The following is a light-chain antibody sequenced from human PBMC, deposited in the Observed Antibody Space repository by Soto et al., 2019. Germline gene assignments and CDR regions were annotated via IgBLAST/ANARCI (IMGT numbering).Light chain of an antibody. CDR2: AAS. J-gene: IGKJ3*01. Sequence: RVTQSASAVSASVGDRVTITCRASQGIRNDLGWYQQKPGKAPKLLIYAASSLQSGVPSRFSGSGSGTDFTLTISSLQPEDFATYYCQQSYSPPRTFGPGTKLDIK. CDR1: QGIRND. CDR3: QQSYSPPRT. V-gene: IGKV1-39*01.